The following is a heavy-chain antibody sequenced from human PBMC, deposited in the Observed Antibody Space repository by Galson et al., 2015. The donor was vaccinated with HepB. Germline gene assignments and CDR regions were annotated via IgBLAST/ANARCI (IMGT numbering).Heavy chain of an antibody. CDR1: GDSVSSGSVA. J-gene: IGHJ3*02. Sequence: CAISGDSVSSGSVAWNWIRQSPSRGLEWLGRTYYRSKWSNDYAVSVKSRITVNPDTSKNQFSLQLNSVTPEDTAVYYCARAYSRVWFASDAFDIWGQGTMVTVSS. D-gene: IGHD6-19*01. CDR3: ARAYSRVWFASDAFDI. V-gene: IGHV6-1*01. CDR2: TYYRSKWSN.